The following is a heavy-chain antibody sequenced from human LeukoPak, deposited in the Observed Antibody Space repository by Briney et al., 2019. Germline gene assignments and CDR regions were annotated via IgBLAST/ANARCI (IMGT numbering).Heavy chain of an antibody. V-gene: IGHV3-21*06. CDR1: GFTFYDYA. Sequence: GGSLRLSCAASGFTFYDYAMAWVRQAPGKGLEWVSSISSSSSYIYYADSVKGRFTISRDYAKNLLYLQMNSLRVEDTAVYYCARDHGIPGSGSYKFDYWGQGTLVTVSS. CDR2: ISSSSSYI. CDR3: ARDHGIPGSGSYKFDY. D-gene: IGHD3-10*01. J-gene: IGHJ4*02.